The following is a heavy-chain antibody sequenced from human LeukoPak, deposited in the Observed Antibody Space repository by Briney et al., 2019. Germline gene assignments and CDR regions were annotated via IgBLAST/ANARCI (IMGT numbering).Heavy chain of an antibody. CDR2: IYTSGSI. D-gene: IGHD6-6*01. J-gene: IGHJ4*02. V-gene: IGHV4-4*07. CDR1: GGSITSYY. Sequence: SETLSLTCTVSGGSITSYYWSWIRQPAGKGLEWIGRIYTSGSINYNPSLKSRVTMSVDTSKNQFSLKLSSVTAADTAVYYCARVRIAAYYFDYWGQGTLVTVSS. CDR3: ARVRIAAYYFDY.